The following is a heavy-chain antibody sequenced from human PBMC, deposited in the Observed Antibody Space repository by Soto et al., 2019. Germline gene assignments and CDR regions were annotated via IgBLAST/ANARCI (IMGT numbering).Heavy chain of an antibody. CDR3: ARDQLVYCGGDCYYFDY. CDR1: GGTFSSYA. Sequence: QVQLVQSGAEVKKPGSSVKVSCKASGGTFSSYAISWVRQAPGQGLEWMGGINPIFGTANYAQKFQGRVTITADESTSTAYMELSSLRSEDTAVYYCARDQLVYCGGDCYYFDYWGQGTLVTVSS. V-gene: IGHV1-69*01. J-gene: IGHJ4*02. CDR2: INPIFGTA. D-gene: IGHD2-21*02.